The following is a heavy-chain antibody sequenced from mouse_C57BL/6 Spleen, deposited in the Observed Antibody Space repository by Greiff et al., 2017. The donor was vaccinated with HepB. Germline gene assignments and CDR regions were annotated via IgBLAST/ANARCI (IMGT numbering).Heavy chain of an antibody. J-gene: IGHJ3*01. CDR2: IHPNSGST. Sequence: QVQLQQSGAELVKPGASVKLSCKASGYTFTSYWMHWVKQRPGQGLEWIGMIHPNSGSTNYNEKFKSKATLTVDKSSSTAYMQLSSLTSEDSAVYYCAREGDTPGFAYWGQGTLVTVSA. CDR1: GYTFTSYW. CDR3: AREGDTPGFAY. V-gene: IGHV1-64*01.